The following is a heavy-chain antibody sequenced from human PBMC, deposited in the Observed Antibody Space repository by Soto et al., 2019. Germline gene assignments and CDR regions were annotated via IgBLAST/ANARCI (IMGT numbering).Heavy chain of an antibody. Sequence: QVRLVESGGGVVQPGTSLRVSCAASGFTFTSFSIHWVRQAPGKGLEWVALVSFDGSSQYYADSVKGRFTISRDNSMNTVDLHMSSLRPDDTAVYYCARRDTRYYYYGLDVWGQGTAVTVSS. V-gene: IGHV3-30-3*01. CDR3: ARRDTRYYYYGLDV. CDR1: GFTFTSFS. J-gene: IGHJ6*02. CDR2: VSFDGSSQ.